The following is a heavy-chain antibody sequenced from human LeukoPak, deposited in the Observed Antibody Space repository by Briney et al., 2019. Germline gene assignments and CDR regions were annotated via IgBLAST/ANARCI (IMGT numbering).Heavy chain of an antibody. CDR3: ARTAASSRGGLAQIDY. V-gene: IGHV4-39*01. D-gene: IGHD6-13*01. Sequence: SETLSLTCTVSGGSISRSSYYWGWIRQPPGKGLEWIGSIYYSGSTYYNPSLKSRVTISVDTSKNQFSLKMSSVTAADTAVYYCARTAASSRGGLAQIDYWGQGTLVTVSS. CDR2: IYYSGST. J-gene: IGHJ4*02. CDR1: GGSISRSSYY.